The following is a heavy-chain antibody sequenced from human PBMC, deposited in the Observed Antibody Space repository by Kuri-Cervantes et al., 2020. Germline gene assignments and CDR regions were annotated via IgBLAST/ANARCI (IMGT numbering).Heavy chain of an antibody. D-gene: IGHD3-22*01. Sequence: SVKVSCKASGGTFSSYAISWVRQAPGQGLEWMGGIIPIFGTANYAQKFQGRVTITADKSTSTAYMELSSLRSEDTAVYYCARGFSYHDPWFDCWGQGTLVTVSS. CDR1: GGTFSSYA. J-gene: IGHJ4*02. V-gene: IGHV1-69*06. CDR3: ARGFSYHDPWFDC. CDR2: IIPIFGTA.